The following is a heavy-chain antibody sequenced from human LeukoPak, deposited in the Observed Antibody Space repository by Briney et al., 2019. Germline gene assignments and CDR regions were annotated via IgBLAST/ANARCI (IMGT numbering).Heavy chain of an antibody. V-gene: IGHV4-59*12. J-gene: IGHJ6*02. CDR1: GGSISSYY. CDR2: IYYSGST. D-gene: IGHD2-2*01. CDR3: ARYCSSTSCHQPNYYYYGMDV. Sequence: SETLSLTCTVSGGSISSYYWSWIRQPPGKGLEWIGYIYYSGSTNYNPSLKSRVTISVDTSKNQFSLKLSSVTAADTAVYYCARYCSSTSCHQPNYYYYGMDVWGQGTTVTVSS.